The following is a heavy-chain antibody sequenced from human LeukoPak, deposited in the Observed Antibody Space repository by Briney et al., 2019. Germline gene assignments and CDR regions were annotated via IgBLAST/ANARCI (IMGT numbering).Heavy chain of an antibody. CDR3: ARDRAAGTANKIDY. CDR1: GYTFTSYG. V-gene: IGHV1-18*01. J-gene: IGHJ4*02. CDR2: ISAYNGNT. D-gene: IGHD6-13*01. Sequence: ASVKVSCKASGYTFTSYGISWVRQASGQGLEWMGWISAYNGNTNYAQKLQGRVTMTTDTSTGTAYMELRSLRSDDTAVYYCARDRAAGTANKIDYWGQGTLVTVSS.